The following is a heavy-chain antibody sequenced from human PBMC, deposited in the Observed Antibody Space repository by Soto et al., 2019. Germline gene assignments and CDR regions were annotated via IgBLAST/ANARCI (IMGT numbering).Heavy chain of an antibody. CDR1: GGSISSGGYS. J-gene: IGHJ6*02. V-gene: IGHV4-30-2*01. D-gene: IGHD5-12*01. CDR2: IYHSGST. Sequence: SETLSLTCAVSGGSISSGGYSWSWIRQPPGKGLEWIGYIYHSGSTYYNPSLKSRVTISVDTSKNQFSLKLSSVTAADTAVYYCARQAVPSTMDYYYYGMDVWGQGTTVTVSS. CDR3: ARQAVPSTMDYYYYGMDV.